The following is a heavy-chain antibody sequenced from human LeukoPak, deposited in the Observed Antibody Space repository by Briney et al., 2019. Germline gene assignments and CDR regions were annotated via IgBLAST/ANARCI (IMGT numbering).Heavy chain of an antibody. D-gene: IGHD3-3*01. V-gene: IGHV3-23*01. J-gene: IGHJ6*03. CDR1: GFNFSSYA. CDR2: ISGSGGST. Sequence: PGGSLRLSCAASGFNFSSYAMSWVRQAPGKGLEWVSAISGSGGSTYYADSVKGRFTISRDNSKNTLYLQMNSLRAEDTAVYYWAKSAPKSYYDFWSGPPIYMDVWGKGTTVTVSS. CDR3: AKSAPKSYYDFWSGPPIYMDV.